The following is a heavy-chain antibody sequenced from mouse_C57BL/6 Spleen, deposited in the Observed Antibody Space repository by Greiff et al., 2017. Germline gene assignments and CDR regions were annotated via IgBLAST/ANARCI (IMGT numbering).Heavy chain of an antibody. J-gene: IGHJ1*03. Sequence: VQLQQSGPELVKPGASVKISCKASGYTFTDYYMNWVKQSHGKSLEWIGDINPNNGGTSYNQKFKGKATLTVDKSSSTAYMELNSLTSEDSAVYYCARETTVRGYFDVWGTGTTVTVSS. V-gene: IGHV1-26*01. CDR3: ARETTVRGYFDV. CDR1: GYTFTDYY. D-gene: IGHD1-1*01. CDR2: INPNNGGT.